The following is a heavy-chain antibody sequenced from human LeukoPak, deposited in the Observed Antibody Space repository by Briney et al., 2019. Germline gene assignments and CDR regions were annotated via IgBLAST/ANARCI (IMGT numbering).Heavy chain of an antibody. J-gene: IGHJ5*02. CDR3: ARGRGARSSRWYNWFDP. D-gene: IGHD6-13*01. V-gene: IGHV4-34*01. CDR1: GGSFSAYY. CDR2: INHSGST. Sequence: SETLSLTCAVYGGSFSAYYWSWIRQPPGKGLEWIGEINHSGSTNYNPSLKSRVTISIDASKNQFSLEMSSVTAADTAVYYCARGRGARSSRWYNWFDPWGQGTLVTVSS.